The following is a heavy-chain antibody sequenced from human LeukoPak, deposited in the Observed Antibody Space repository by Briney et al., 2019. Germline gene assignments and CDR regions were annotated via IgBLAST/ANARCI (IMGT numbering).Heavy chain of an antibody. CDR3: ARESKRWLQFDY. CDR2: IWYDGSKE. J-gene: IGHJ4*02. V-gene: IGHV3-33*01. Sequence: GRSLRLSCAASRFTFRNYGMHWVRQAPGKGLEWVAVIWYDGSKEYYVDSVKGRFTISRDNAKNSLYLQMNSLRAEDTAVYYCARESKRWLQFDYWGQGTLVTVSS. D-gene: IGHD5-24*01. CDR1: RFTFRNYG.